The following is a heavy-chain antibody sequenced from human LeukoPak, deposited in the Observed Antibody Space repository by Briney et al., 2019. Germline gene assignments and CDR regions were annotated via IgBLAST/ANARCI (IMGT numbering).Heavy chain of an antibody. D-gene: IGHD3-22*01. CDR3: AREWWYYDSSGYYYYYGMDV. Sequence: PSETLSLTCTVSGGSISSGDYYWSWIRQPPGKGLEWIGYIYYSGSTYYNPSLKSRVTISVDTSKNQFSLKLSSATAANTAVYYCAREWWYYDSSGYYYYYGMDVWGQGTTVTVSS. CDR2: IYYSGST. V-gene: IGHV4-30-4*01. CDR1: GGSISSGDYY. J-gene: IGHJ6*02.